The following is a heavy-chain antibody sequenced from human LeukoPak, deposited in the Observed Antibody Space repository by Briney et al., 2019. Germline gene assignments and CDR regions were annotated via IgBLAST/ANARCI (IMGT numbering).Heavy chain of an antibody. D-gene: IGHD2-2*01. CDR2: MNPNSGNT. J-gene: IGHJ3*02. CDR3: ARLLGYCSSTSCYGAFDI. Sequence: ASVKVSCKASGYTFTSYDINWVRQASAQGLEGMGWMNPNSGNTGYAQKFQGRVTMTRNTSISTAYMELSSLRSEDTAVYYCARLLGYCSSTSCYGAFDIWGQGTMVTVSS. V-gene: IGHV1-8*01. CDR1: GYTFTSYD.